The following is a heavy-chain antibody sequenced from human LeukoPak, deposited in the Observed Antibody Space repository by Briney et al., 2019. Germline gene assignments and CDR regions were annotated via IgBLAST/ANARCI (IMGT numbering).Heavy chain of an antibody. V-gene: IGHV1-69*06. CDR2: IIPIFGTA. Sequence: GASVKVSCKASGGTFSSYAISWVRQAPGQGLEWMGGIIPIFGTANYAQKFQGRVTITADKSTSTAYMELSSLRSEDTAVYYCASHAGTLLYYYYYYMDVWGKGTTVTVSS. J-gene: IGHJ6*03. CDR3: ASHAGTLLYYYYYYMDV. CDR1: GGTFSSYA. D-gene: IGHD6-13*01.